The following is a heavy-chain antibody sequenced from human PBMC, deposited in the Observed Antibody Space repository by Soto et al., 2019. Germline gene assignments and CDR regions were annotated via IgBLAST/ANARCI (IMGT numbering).Heavy chain of an antibody. CDR1: GFVFSSYS. D-gene: IGHD5-12*01. V-gene: IGHV3-21*01. J-gene: IGHJ4*02. Sequence: EVQLVESGGGLVKPGGSLRLSCAASGFVFSSYSMNWVRQVQGKGLEWVSSISPSSDDIHYADSVQGRFTISRDNAKNSLYLQLNSLGGEDRAVYYCARPRGYCGYHIIDYWGQGVLDTVAS. CDR3: ARPRGYCGYHIIDY. CDR2: ISPSSDDI.